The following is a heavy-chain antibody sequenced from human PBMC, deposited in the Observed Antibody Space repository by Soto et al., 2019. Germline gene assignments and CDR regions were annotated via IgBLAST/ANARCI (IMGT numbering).Heavy chain of an antibody. D-gene: IGHD1-26*01. CDR1: GGSISSYY. V-gene: IGHV4-59*08. J-gene: IGHJ4*01. Sequence: SETLSLTCTVSGGSISSYYWSWIRQPPGKGLEWIGYIYYSGSTNYNSSLKSRVTISVDTSKNQFSLKLSSVTAADTAVYYCARFSGSHAPHFDFWGQGTLVTVSS. CDR2: IYYSGST. CDR3: ARFSGSHAPHFDF.